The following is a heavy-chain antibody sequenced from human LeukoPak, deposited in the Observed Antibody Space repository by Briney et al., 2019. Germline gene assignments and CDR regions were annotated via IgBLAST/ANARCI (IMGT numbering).Heavy chain of an antibody. Sequence: SETLSLTCTVSGGSISGYYWSWIRQPPGKGQEWIGYIYYSGSTNYNPSLKSRVTISVDTSKNQFSLKLKSVTAADTAVYYCASGFGYYFDYWGQGTLVTVSS. CDR3: ASGFGYYFDY. V-gene: IGHV4-59*01. CDR1: GGSISGYY. CDR2: IYYSGST. J-gene: IGHJ4*02. D-gene: IGHD3-10*01.